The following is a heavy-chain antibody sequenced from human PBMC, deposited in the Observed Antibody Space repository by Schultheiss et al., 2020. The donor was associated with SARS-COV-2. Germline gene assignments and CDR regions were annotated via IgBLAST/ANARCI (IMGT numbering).Heavy chain of an antibody. J-gene: IGHJ4*02. D-gene: IGHD2-15*01. Sequence: SETLSLTCTVSGGSISSYYWSWIRQPPGKGLEWMGYIYHSGSIYYNPSLKSRVTISVDTSKNQFSLKLSSVTAADTAVYYCAREYCSGGSCHFDYWGQGTLVTVSS. CDR3: AREYCSGGSCHFDY. CDR1: GGSISSYY. CDR2: IYHSGSI. V-gene: IGHV4-59*06.